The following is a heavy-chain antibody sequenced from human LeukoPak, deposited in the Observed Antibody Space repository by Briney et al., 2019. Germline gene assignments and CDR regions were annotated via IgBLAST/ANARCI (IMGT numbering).Heavy chain of an antibody. CDR2: ISSSSSYI. V-gene: IGHV3-21*01. D-gene: IGHD2-2*01. J-gene: IGHJ4*02. Sequence: PGGSLRLSCAASGFTFSSYSMNWVRQAPGKGLEWVSSISSSSSYIYYADSVKGRFTISRDNAKNSLYLQMNSLRAEDTAVYYCAKGDTYAFQGDYWGQGTLVPVSS. CDR3: AKGDTYAFQGDY. CDR1: GFTFSSYS.